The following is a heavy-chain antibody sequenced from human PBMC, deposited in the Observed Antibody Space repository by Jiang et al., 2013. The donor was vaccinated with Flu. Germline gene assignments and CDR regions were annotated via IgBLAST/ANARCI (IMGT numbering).Heavy chain of an antibody. V-gene: IGHV4-4*07. CDR1: GASISGFY. Sequence: GLVKPSETLSLTCTVSGASISGFYWSWVRQSAGKGLEWIGRLFPGGSIDYNPSLKSRLTLSADASKNQLSLKLTSVTAADTAVYYCVKANNGRWLDPWGQGTQVTVSS. CDR3: VKANNGRWLDP. D-gene: IGHD1-26*01. CDR2: LFPGGSI. J-gene: IGHJ5*02.